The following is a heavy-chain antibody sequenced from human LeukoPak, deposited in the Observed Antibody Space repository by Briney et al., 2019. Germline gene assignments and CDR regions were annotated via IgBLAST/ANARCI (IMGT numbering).Heavy chain of an antibody. CDR1: GGSISSSSYY. CDR2: IYYSGST. CDR3: APYYYGSGSSMGGFDY. J-gene: IGHJ4*02. D-gene: IGHD3-10*01. V-gene: IGHV4-39*01. Sequence: SETLSLTCTVSGGSISSSSYYWGWIRQPPGKGLEWIGSIYYSGSTYYSPSLKSRVTISVDTSKNQFSLKLSSVTAADTAVYYCAPYYYGSGSSMGGFDYWGQGTLVTVSS.